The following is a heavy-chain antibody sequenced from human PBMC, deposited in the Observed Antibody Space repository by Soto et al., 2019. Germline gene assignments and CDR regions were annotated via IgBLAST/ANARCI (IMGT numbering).Heavy chain of an antibody. D-gene: IGHD2-15*01. CDR2: INPNSGGT. V-gene: IGHV1-2*02. Sequence: ASVKVSCKASGYTFTGYYLHWVRQAPGQGLEWMGWINPNSGGTNYAQKFQGRVTMTRDTSISTAYMELSRLRSEDTAVYYCASGKAATVPLYYFDYRGQGTLVTVSS. CDR3: ASGKAATVPLYYFDY. J-gene: IGHJ4*02. CDR1: GYTFTGYY.